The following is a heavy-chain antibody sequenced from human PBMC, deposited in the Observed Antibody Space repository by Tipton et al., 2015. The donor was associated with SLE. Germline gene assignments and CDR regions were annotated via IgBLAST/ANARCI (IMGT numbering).Heavy chain of an antibody. V-gene: IGHV3-23*03. CDR3: AKNRWDSGSATDY. J-gene: IGHJ4*02. CDR2: IYSGGNT. CDR1: GFTFSSYA. D-gene: IGHD6-6*01. Sequence: SLRLSCAASGFTFSSYAMSWVRQAPGKGLECVSFIYSGGNTNSADSVRGRFTISRDDSKNTLYLQMSSLRTEDTAVYYCAKNRWDSGSATDYWGQGTLVTVSS.